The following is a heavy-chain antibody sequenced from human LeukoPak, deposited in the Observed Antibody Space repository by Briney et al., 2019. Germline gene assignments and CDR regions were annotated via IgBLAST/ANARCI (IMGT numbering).Heavy chain of an antibody. J-gene: IGHJ3*02. CDR1: GGTFSSYA. CDR3: ARDRHHDYYDSSGSPRDAFDI. CDR2: IIPIFGTA. D-gene: IGHD3-22*01. Sequence: ASVKVSCKASGGTFSSYAISWVRQAPGQGLEWMGGIIPIFGTANYAQKFQGRVTITTDESTSTAYMELSSLRSEDTAVYYCARDRHHDYYDSSGSPRDAFDIWGQGTMVTVSS. V-gene: IGHV1-69*05.